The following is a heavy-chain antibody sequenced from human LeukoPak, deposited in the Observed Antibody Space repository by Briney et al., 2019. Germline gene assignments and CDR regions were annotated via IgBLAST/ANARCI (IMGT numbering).Heavy chain of an antibody. Sequence: ASVKVSCKASGYTFTSYGISWVRQAPGQGLEWMGWISAYNGNTNYAQKLQGRGTMTTDTSTSTAYMELRSLRSDDTAVYYCARDFPHGVNNWFDPWGQGTLVTVSS. CDR3: ARDFPHGVNNWFDP. CDR2: ISAYNGNT. J-gene: IGHJ5*02. CDR1: GYTFTSYG. V-gene: IGHV1-18*01. D-gene: IGHD3-10*01.